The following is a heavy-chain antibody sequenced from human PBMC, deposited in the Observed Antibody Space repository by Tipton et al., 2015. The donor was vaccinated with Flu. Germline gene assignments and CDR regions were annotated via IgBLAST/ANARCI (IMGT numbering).Heavy chain of an antibody. D-gene: IGHD3-22*01. CDR2: ILPRDFDT. Sequence: QLVQSGAEVKKPGESLKISCKGSGYSFTNYWIAWVRHMPGKGLGWVGVILPRDFDTRYSPSFQGQVTISADKSISTAFLQWSSLKAWDPAAYFCAIAMTVPGSFGFGFDIWGRGTPVTVSS. CDR3: AIAMTVPGSFGFGFDI. CDR1: GYSFTNYW. J-gene: IGHJ2*01. V-gene: IGHV5-51*01.